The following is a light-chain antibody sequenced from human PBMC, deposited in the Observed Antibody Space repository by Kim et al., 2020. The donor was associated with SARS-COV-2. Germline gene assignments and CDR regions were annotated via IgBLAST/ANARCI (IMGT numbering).Light chain of an antibody. CDR1: SSDVGHYNS. J-gene: IGLJ1*01. CDR2: DVT. CDR3: NSYTSSTSDV. V-gene: IGLV2-14*01. Sequence: QSALTQPASVSGSPGQSITISCTGTSSDVGHYNSVSWYQQHPGKAPKLMIYDVTKRPSWVSIRFSGSKSGNTASLTISGLQAEDEADYYCNSYTSSTSDVFGTGTKVTVL.